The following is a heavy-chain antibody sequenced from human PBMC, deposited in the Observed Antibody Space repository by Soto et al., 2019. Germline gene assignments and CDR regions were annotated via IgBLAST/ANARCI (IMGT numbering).Heavy chain of an antibody. CDR2: ISAYNGNT. D-gene: IGHD3-22*01. Sequence: QVQLVQSGTEVKKPGASVKVSCKTSGYTFTTHDITWVRQAPGQGLEWVGWISAYNGNTNYAQKVQGRVTLTTDTSTTTAYMELSSLRSEDTAVYYCASGYDSSGYAPFDYWGQGTLVTVSS. CDR3: ASGYDSSGYAPFDY. J-gene: IGHJ4*02. V-gene: IGHV1-18*01. CDR1: GYTFTTHD.